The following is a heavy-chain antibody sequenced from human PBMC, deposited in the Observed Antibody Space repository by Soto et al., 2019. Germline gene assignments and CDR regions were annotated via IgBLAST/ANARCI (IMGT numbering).Heavy chain of an antibody. Sequence: SETLSLTCTVSGGSISSSSYYWGWIRQPPGKGLEWIGSIYYSGSTYYNPSLKSRVTISVDTSKNQFSLKLSSVTAADTAVYYCAREGGYYGSGSYRRYYYYYYYMDVWGKGTTVTVSS. J-gene: IGHJ6*03. D-gene: IGHD3-10*01. CDR1: GGSISSSSYY. CDR3: AREGGYYGSGSYRRYYYYYYYMDV. CDR2: IYYSGST. V-gene: IGHV4-39*07.